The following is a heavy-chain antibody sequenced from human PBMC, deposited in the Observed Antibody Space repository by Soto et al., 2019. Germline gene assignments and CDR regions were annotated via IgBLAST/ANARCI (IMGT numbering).Heavy chain of an antibody. D-gene: IGHD4-4*01. J-gene: IGHJ4*02. Sequence: AETLSLTCAVYAGSFSHYYWNWIRQSPGKGLEWIGKIKHSGSSNYKPSLRSRVSNSVDTSQNQFSLQLNSVTPDDTAVYFCARDRYSNTYFDYWGQGTLVTVSS. CDR1: AGSFSHYY. V-gene: IGHV4-34*01. CDR3: ARDRYSNTYFDY. CDR2: IKHSGSS.